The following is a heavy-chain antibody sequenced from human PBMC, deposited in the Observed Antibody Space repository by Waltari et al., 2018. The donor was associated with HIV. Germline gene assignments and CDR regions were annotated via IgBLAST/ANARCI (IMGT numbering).Heavy chain of an antibody. D-gene: IGHD4-17*01. J-gene: IGHJ6*02. CDR3: ARDSGLYGTYSHGMDV. CDR2: IYYSGRT. Sequence: QVQLQESGPGLVKPSQTLSLTCTVSGGSVSSDSHYWSWIRQHPGKGPGWIGYIYYSGRTYSNPSLKSLFIISIDTSQNQFSLALTSVTAADTAVYYCARDSGLYGTYSHGMDVWGQGTTVTVSS. V-gene: IGHV4-31*01. CDR1: GGSVSSDSHY.